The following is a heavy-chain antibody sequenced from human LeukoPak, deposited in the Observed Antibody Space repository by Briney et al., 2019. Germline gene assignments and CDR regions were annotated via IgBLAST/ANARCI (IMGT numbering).Heavy chain of an antibody. CDR3: AKERQLEPFDC. V-gene: IGHV3-30*02. J-gene: IGHJ4*02. D-gene: IGHD1-1*01. Sequence: GGSLTLSCAASGFTFSNYGMHWVRQTPGKGLEWVAFVQNDGSDKFFADSVKGRFTVSRDNSKNTLYLQMNSLRADDTAVYYCAKERQLEPFDCWGQGTLVTVSS. CDR1: GFTFSNYG. CDR2: VQNDGSDK.